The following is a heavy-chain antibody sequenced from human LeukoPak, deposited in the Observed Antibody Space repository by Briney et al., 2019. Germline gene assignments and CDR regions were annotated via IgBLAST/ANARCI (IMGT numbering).Heavy chain of an antibody. CDR2: ISGGSDNT. Sequence: PGGSLRLSCAASGFTFSSFAMSWVRQAPGKGLDWVSAISGGSDNTYYADSVKGRFTISRDNSKNTPDLHMSSLTADDTAVYYCANMQLVKGVFEIWGQGTRVTVCS. D-gene: IGHD6-13*01. CDR3: ANMQLVKGVFEI. CDR1: GFTFSSFA. J-gene: IGHJ3*02. V-gene: IGHV3-23*01.